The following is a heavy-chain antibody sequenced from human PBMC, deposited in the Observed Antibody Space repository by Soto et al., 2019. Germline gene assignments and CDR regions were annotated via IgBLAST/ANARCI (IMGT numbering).Heavy chain of an antibody. D-gene: IGHD6-13*01. V-gene: IGHV4-34*01. CDR1: GGSFSGYY. J-gene: IGHJ4*02. CDR2: LNHIGST. Sequence: SETLSLTCAVYGGSFSGYYWSWIRQPPGKGLEWIGELNHIGSTNYNPSLKSRLTISLDTSKNQFSLNLTSVTAADTAVYYCARAKRWAAAGYFDYWGQGTLVTVS. CDR3: ARAKRWAAAGYFDY.